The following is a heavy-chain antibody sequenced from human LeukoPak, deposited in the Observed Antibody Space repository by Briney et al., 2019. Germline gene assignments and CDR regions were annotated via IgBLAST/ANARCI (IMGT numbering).Heavy chain of an antibody. D-gene: IGHD6-13*01. CDR1: GFTFSTYW. CDR3: AREVLRAASAFDH. Sequence: GGSLRLSCAPSGFTFSTYWMSWVRQAPGKGLEWVANIKEDGSEKHYVDSVKGRFTIFRDNAKNSLSLQMNSLRDDDTAVYYCAREVLRAASAFDHWGQGTLVTVSS. CDR2: IKEDGSEK. J-gene: IGHJ4*02. V-gene: IGHV3-7*03.